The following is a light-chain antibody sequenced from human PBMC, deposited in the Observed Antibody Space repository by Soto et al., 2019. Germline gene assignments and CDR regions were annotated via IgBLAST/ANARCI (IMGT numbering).Light chain of an antibody. CDR2: HAS. J-gene: IGKJ2*01. V-gene: IGKV3-11*01. CDR1: QSVSSY. Sequence: EIVLTQSPATLSLSPGERATLPCRASQSVSSYLAWYQQKPGQAPRLLIYHASNRATGIPARFSGRGSGTDFTLTISSLEPEDFAVYYCQLRSIWPPHTFGQGTKLEIK. CDR3: QLRSIWPPHT.